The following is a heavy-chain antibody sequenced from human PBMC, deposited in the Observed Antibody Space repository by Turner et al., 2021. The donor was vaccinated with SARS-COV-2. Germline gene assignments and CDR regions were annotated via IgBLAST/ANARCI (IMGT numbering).Heavy chain of an antibody. V-gene: IGHV1-2*02. J-gene: IGHJ4*02. CDR3: ARSVSWLQSLTVDY. D-gene: IGHD5-12*01. CDR1: GYTFAGYY. Sequence: QVQPVQSGAELKKPGASVKVSCKSSGYTFAGYYIHWVRQAPGQRLKWMGWINPNSGGTNYAQRFQGRVTMTGDTSISTAYMELGTLRSDDTAVYYCARSVSWLQSLTVDYWGQGTLVTVSS. CDR2: INPNSGGT.